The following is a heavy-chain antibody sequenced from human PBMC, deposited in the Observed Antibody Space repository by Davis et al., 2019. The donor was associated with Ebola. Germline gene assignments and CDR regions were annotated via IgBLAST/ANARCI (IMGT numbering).Heavy chain of an antibody. CDR2: ISSTSTYT. CDR3: ARLACTSSSCYTGNYYYYYGVDV. CDR1: GFTFSSFA. J-gene: IGHJ6*02. V-gene: IGHV3-23*01. Sequence: GESLKISCAASGFTFSSFAMSWVRQAPGKGLEWVSTISSTSTYTYYADSVKGRFTISRDNSKNTLYLQVNSLRAEDTALYYCARLACTSSSCYTGNYYYYYGVDVWGQGTTVTVSS. D-gene: IGHD2-2*02.